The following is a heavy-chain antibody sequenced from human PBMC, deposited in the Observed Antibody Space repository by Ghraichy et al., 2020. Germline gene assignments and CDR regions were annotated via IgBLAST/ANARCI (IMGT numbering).Heavy chain of an antibody. CDR2: IYYSGST. Sequence: SETLSLTCTVSGGSISSYYWSWIRQPPGKGLEWIGYIYYSGSTNYNPSLKSRVTISVDTSKNQFSLKLSSVTAADTAVYYCARGIVVPAAILWYFDLWGRGTLVTVSS. D-gene: IGHD2-2*01. CDR3: ARGIVVPAAILWYFDL. J-gene: IGHJ2*01. CDR1: GGSISSYY. V-gene: IGHV4-59*08.